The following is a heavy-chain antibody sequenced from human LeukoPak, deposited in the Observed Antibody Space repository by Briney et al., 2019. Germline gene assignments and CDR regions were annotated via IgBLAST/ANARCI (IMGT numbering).Heavy chain of an antibody. D-gene: IGHD5-18*01. V-gene: IGHV4-38-2*02. CDR3: ARVETAMMRV. Sequence: SETLSLTCSVSGFSLSGGHFWGWIRQSPGKGLEWIGSVSHSASTYYNPSLKSRVTMSIDTSKNQFSLKLKSVTAADTAVYYCARVETAMMRVWGQGILVTVSA. CDR1: GFSLSGGHF. J-gene: IGHJ4*02. CDR2: VSHSAST.